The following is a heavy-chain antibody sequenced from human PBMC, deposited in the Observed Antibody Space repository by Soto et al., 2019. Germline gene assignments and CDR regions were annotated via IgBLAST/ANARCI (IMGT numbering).Heavy chain of an antibody. CDR1: GFTFSSYA. J-gene: IGHJ4*02. CDR2: ITPSGGST. CDR3: AKPRNALAVAGYFDY. V-gene: IGHV3-23*01. D-gene: IGHD6-19*01. Sequence: GGSLRLSCAASGFTFSSYAMSWVRQAPGKGLEWVSGITPSGGSTYYADSVKGRFTISRDNSKNTLYLHMNSLRAKDTAVYYCAKPRNALAVAGYFDYWGQGTLVTVSS.